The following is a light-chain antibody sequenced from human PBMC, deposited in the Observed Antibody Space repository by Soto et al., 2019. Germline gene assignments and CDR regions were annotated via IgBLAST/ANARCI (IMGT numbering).Light chain of an antibody. CDR3: QKYNSAPLT. Sequence: VQMTQSPSSLSAFVGDRVTITCRASQGIAPYLAWFQQKPGKVPKLLLYATSTFQSGVPSRFSGSGSGTDFTLTINSLQPEDVVTYYCQKYNSAPLTFGGGTKVEIK. CDR2: ATS. CDR1: QGIAPY. V-gene: IGKV1-27*01. J-gene: IGKJ4*01.